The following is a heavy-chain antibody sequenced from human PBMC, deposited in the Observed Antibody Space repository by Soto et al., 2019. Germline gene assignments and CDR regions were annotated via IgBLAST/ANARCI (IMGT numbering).Heavy chain of an antibody. J-gene: IGHJ3*02. CDR3: ARATLIAAAGPGKSAFDI. CDR1: GGTFSSYT. D-gene: IGHD6-13*01. V-gene: IGHV1-69*02. CDR2: IIPILGIA. Sequence: SVKDSCKASGGTFSSYTISWVRQAPGQGLEWMGRIIPILGIANYAQKFQGRVTITADKSTSTAYMELSSLRSEDTAVYYCARATLIAAAGPGKSAFDIWGQGTMVTVSS.